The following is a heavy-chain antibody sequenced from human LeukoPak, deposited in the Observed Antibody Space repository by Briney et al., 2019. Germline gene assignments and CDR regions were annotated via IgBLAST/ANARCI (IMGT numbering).Heavy chain of an antibody. CDR1: GGSISGYY. Sequence: SETLSLTCTVSGGSISGYYYNWIRQPPGKGLEWIGYIYYGGSTNYNPSLKSRVTISLDTFKNQFSLKPSSVTTADTAVYYCARSVVTLYWYFDLWGRGTLVTVSS. V-gene: IGHV4-59*01. CDR3: ARSVVTLYWYFDL. CDR2: IYYGGST. D-gene: IGHD4-23*01. J-gene: IGHJ2*01.